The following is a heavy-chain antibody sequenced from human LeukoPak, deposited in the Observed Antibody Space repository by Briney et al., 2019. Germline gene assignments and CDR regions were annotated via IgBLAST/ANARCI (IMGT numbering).Heavy chain of an antibody. CDR1: GGSFSGYY. V-gene: IGHV4-34*01. D-gene: IGHD5-12*01. CDR3: ARGGYSGYLTY. J-gene: IGHJ4*02. CDR2: INHSGST. Sequence: SETPSLTCAVSGGSFSGYYLSWIRQPPGKGLEWIGEINHSGSTNYNPSLKSRVTISVDTSKNQFSLKLSSVTAADTAVYYCARGGYSGYLTYWGQGTLVTVSS.